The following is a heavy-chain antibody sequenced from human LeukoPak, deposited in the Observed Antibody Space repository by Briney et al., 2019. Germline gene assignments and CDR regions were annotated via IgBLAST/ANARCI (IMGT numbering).Heavy chain of an antibody. D-gene: IGHD6-19*01. Sequence: SETLSLTCTVSGGSISSYYWSWIRQPPGKGLEWIGYIYYSGSTNYNPSLKSRVTISVDTSKNQFSLKLSSVTAADTAVYYCARMGYSSGWYKAYYFGYWGQGTLVTVYS. CDR3: ARMGYSSGWYKAYYFGY. CDR2: IYYSGST. V-gene: IGHV4-59*01. J-gene: IGHJ4*02. CDR1: GGSISSYY.